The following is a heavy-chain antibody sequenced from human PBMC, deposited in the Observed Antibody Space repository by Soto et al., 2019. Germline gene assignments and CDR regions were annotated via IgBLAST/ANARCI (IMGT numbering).Heavy chain of an antibody. CDR3: ARHSHYYDSSGPLDY. CDR1: GGTFSSSA. J-gene: IGHJ4*02. CDR2: IIPIFVTA. V-gene: IGHV1-69*01. D-gene: IGHD3-22*01. Sequence: QVQLVQSGAEVKKPGSSVKVSCKASGGTFSSSAISWVRQAPGQGLEWMGGIIPIFVTANYAQKFQGRVTITADESTSTAYMELSSLRYEDTAVYYCARHSHYYDSSGPLDYWGQGTLVTVSS.